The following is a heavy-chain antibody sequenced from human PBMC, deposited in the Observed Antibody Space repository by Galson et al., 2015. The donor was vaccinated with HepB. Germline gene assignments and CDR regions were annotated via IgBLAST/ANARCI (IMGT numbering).Heavy chain of an antibody. Sequence: SLRLSCAASGFTFSSYGMHWVRQAPGKGLEWVAVIWYDGSNKYYADSVKGRFTISRDNSKNTLYLQMNSLRAEDTAAYYCARKAYYYDSSGYTWFDPWGQGTLVTVSS. D-gene: IGHD3-22*01. CDR1: GFTFSSYG. CDR3: ARKAYYYDSSGYTWFDP. J-gene: IGHJ5*02. CDR2: IWYDGSNK. V-gene: IGHV3-33*01.